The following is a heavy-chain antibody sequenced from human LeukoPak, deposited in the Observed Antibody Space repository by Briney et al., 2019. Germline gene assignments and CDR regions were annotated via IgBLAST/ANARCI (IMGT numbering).Heavy chain of an antibody. J-gene: IGHJ3*02. CDR2: ISRSGVST. CDR3: AKDQYGEAFDI. CDR1: GFTFSAYA. D-gene: IGHD4-17*01. Sequence: GGSLRLSCAGSGFTFSAYAMSWVRQAPGKGLEWVSTISRSGVSTYYADSVKGRFTISRDNSKNTLYLQMNSLRAEDTAVYYCAKDQYGEAFDIWGPGTMVTVSS. V-gene: IGHV3-23*01.